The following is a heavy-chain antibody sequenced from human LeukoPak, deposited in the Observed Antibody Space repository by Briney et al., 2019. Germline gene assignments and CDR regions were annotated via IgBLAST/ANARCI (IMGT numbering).Heavy chain of an antibody. CDR3: ARAPNPHYDSSGYYAYFDY. CDR1: GFTFSSYS. V-gene: IGHV3-21*01. D-gene: IGHD3-22*01. CDR2: ISSSSSYI. J-gene: IGHJ4*02. Sequence: GGSLSLSCAASGFTFSSYSMNWVRQAPGKGLEWVSSISSSSSYIYYADSVKGRFTISRDNAKNSLYLQMNSLRAEDTAVYYCARAPNPHYDSSGYYAYFDYWGQGTLVTVSS.